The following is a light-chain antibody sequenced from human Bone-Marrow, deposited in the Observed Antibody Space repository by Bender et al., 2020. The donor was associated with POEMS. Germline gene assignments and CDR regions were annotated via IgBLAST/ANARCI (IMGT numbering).Light chain of an antibody. CDR3: QSSDSSLSGPVV. V-gene: IGLV2-11*01. CDR2: EVN. J-gene: IGLJ2*01. CDR1: SSDVGGYNL. Sequence: QSVLTQPRSVSGSPGQSVTISCAGTSSDVGGYNLVSWYQQYPGKAPTLIIYEVNKRPSGVSSRFSGSRSGSTASLTVSGLQAEDEADYYCQSSDSSLSGPVVFGGGTKLTVL.